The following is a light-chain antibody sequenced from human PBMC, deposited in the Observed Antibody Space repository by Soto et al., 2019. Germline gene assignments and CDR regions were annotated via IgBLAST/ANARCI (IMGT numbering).Light chain of an antibody. CDR3: QQYNSYRWT. CDR1: QSISSW. J-gene: IGKJ1*01. CDR2: DAS. V-gene: IGKV1-5*01. Sequence: DIQMTQSPSTLSASVGKRVTITCRAIQSISSWLAWYQQKPGKAPKLLIYDASSLESGVLSRFSGSGSGTEFTLTISSLQPDDFATYYCQQYNSYRWTFGQGTKVDIK.